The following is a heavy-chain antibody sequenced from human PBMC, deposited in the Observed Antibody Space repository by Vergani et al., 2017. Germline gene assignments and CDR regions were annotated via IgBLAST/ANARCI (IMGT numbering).Heavy chain of an antibody. CDR2: IGYDGRIK. D-gene: IGHD4-17*01. V-gene: IGHV3-30*02. CDR1: GFTFSSFG. J-gene: IGHJ4*02. Sequence: QVHLVESGGGVVQPGGSLRLSCTASGFTFSSFGMHWVRQAPGKGLEWVAFIGYDGRIKYNVDSVKGRFTISRDTSKKTLSLQMRSLRADDTAVYYCAKDGRENSDYGYFDYWGQGTLVTVSS. CDR3: AKDGRENSDYGYFDY.